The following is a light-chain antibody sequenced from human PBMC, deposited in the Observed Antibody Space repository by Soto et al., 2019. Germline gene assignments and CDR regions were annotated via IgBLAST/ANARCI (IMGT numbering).Light chain of an antibody. CDR3: QQRSNWPPVT. J-gene: IGKJ4*01. V-gene: IGKV3-11*01. Sequence: EIVLTQSPATLSLSPGERATLSCRASQSVSIYLAWYQQRPGQAPRLLIYDASNRATGVPARFSGSGSGTDFTLTNSSLEPEDFAVYYCQQRSNWPPVTFGGGTEVEIK. CDR2: DAS. CDR1: QSVSIY.